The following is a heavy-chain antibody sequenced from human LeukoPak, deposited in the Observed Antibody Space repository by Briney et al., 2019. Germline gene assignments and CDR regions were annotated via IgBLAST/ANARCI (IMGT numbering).Heavy chain of an antibody. J-gene: IGHJ4*02. Sequence: ASVKVSCKTSEYTFTGYYMHWVRQAPGQGLEWMGWINPNSGDTNYAQKFQGRVTMTTDTSTSTVYMELRSLRSDDTAVYYCARDDNYGSGQPDDWGQGTLVTVSS. CDR3: ARDDNYGSGQPDD. CDR1: EYTFTGYY. V-gene: IGHV1-2*02. D-gene: IGHD3-10*01. CDR2: INPNSGDT.